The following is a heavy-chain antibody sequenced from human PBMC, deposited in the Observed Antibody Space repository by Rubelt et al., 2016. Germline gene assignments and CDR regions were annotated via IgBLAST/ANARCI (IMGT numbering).Heavy chain of an antibody. CDR1: GFVFSSYA. Sequence: ASGFVFSSYAMSWVRQAPGKGLEWVSGTSGDGKNKYYADSVRGRFTISRDNSKNTLDLHMDSLRAEDTAVYYCARGPYGGGDFLNAMDVWGQGTTVTVSS. CDR2: TSGDGKNK. CDR3: ARGPYGGGDFLNAMDV. D-gene: IGHD2-21*02. J-gene: IGHJ6*02. V-gene: IGHV3-23*01.